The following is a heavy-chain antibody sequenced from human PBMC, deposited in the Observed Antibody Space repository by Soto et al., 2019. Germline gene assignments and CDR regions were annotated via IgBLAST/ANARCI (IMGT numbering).Heavy chain of an antibody. V-gene: IGHV3-23*01. D-gene: IGHD3-9*01. Sequence: GGSLRLSCAASGFTFSSYAMSWVRQAPGKGLEWVSAISGSGGSTYYADSVKGRFTISRDNSKNTLYLQMNSLRAEDTAVYYCAKDLESRYFDWLPIFDYWGQGTLVTVSS. CDR2: ISGSGGST. CDR3: AKDLESRYFDWLPIFDY. J-gene: IGHJ4*02. CDR1: GFTFSSYA.